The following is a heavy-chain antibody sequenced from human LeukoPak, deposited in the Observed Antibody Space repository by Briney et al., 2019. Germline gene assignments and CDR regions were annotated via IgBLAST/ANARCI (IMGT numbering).Heavy chain of an antibody. CDR3: ARDAGATFGVVIQNYYYYYMDV. V-gene: IGHV1-46*01. D-gene: IGHD3-3*01. CDR1: GYTFTSYY. J-gene: IGHJ6*03. Sequence: ASVKVSCKASGYTFTSYYMHWVRQAPGQGLEWMGIINPSGGSTSYAQKFQGRVTMTRDMSMSTVYMELSSLRSEDTAVYYCARDAGATFGVVIQNYYYYYMDVWGKGTTVTVSS. CDR2: INPSGGST.